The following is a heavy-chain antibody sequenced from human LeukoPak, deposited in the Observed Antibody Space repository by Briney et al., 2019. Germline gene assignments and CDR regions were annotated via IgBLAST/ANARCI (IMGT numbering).Heavy chain of an antibody. D-gene: IGHD6-13*01. CDR1: GFTVSTNY. CDR3: ARGAAAGTRNFDY. J-gene: IGHJ4*02. CDR2: IYSGGTT. Sequence: GGSLRLSCAASGFTVSTNYMSWVRHAPGKGLEWVSLIYSGGTTYYADSVKGRFTISRDNSKNTLYLQMNSLRAEDTAVYYCARGAAAGTRNFDYWGQGTLVTVSS. V-gene: IGHV3-53*01.